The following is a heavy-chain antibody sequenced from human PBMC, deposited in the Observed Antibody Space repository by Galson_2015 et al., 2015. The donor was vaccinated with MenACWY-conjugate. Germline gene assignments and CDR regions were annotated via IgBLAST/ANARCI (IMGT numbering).Heavy chain of an antibody. CDR3: GRDYGWGRCS. J-gene: IGHJ5*02. Sequence: SLRLSCAASGFTVSNLYMTWVRQAPGKGLECVAIIDSGDRTYYSDSVKGRFTISRDNSKNTLDLQMNSLRAEDTAMYYCGRDYGWGRCSWGQGTQVTVSS. D-gene: IGHD3-10*01. CDR2: IDSGDRT. CDR1: GFTVSNLY. V-gene: IGHV3-53*01.